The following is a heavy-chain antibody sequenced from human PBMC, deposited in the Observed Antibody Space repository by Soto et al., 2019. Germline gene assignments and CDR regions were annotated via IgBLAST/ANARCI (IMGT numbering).Heavy chain of an antibody. V-gene: IGHV3-30*18. D-gene: IGHD6-19*01. CDR1: GFTLSNTG. CDR3: AKDWGSSGWYNWFDS. J-gene: IGHJ5*01. CDR2: ISHDGFSQ. Sequence: QVQLVESGGGVVQPGTSLRPSCVVSGFTLSNTGVHWVRQAPGKGLEWVAMISHDGFSQYYLDSVKGRFTISRDNSKNTVYLQMHSLRPEDTSVYYCAKDWGSSGWYNWFDSWGQGTLVTVSS.